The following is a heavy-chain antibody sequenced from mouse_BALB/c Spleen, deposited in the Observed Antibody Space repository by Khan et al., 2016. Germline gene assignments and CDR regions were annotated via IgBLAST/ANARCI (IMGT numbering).Heavy chain of an antibody. CDR2: IDPDNDGT. V-gene: IGHV1S136*01. Sequence: VQLQQSGPELVKPGASVKMSCKASGYTFSRYVMHWVKQKPGQGLEWIGYIDPDNDGTKYNEKFKGKATLTSDKSSNTAYMDLSSLTSEDSAVXYCVRHFGDCFAYWGQGTLVTVSA. J-gene: IGHJ3*01. CDR1: GYTFSRYV. CDR3: VRHFGDCFAY.